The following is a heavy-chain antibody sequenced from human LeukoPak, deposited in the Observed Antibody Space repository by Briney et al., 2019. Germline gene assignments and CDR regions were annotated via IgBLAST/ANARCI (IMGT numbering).Heavy chain of an antibody. CDR1: GYTFTSSY. J-gene: IGHJ4*02. V-gene: IGHV1-46*01. CDR2: INPSDGSK. Sequence: GASVKVSCKASGYTFTSSYIHWVRQAPGQGLESMGIINPSDGSKSYAQKFQGRVTMTRDMSTSTVYMELSSLRSEDTAVYYCARNQGRSGSYIHCWGQGSLVTVSS. D-gene: IGHD1-26*01. CDR3: ARNQGRSGSYIHC.